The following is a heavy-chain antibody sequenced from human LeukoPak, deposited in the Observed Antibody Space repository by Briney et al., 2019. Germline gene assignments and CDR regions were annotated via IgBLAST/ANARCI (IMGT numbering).Heavy chain of an antibody. CDR1: GFTFSSYA. Sequence: GSLRLSCAASGFTFSSYAMSWVRQAPGEGLEWVSLISGSGDKTYYADSVKGRFTISRDNSKNTLYLQVNSLRADDTAVYYCAKDDPNDYKPWIYWGQGTLVIVSS. J-gene: IGHJ4*02. CDR2: ISGSGDKT. D-gene: IGHD4-11*01. CDR3: AKDDPNDYKPWIY. V-gene: IGHV3-23*01.